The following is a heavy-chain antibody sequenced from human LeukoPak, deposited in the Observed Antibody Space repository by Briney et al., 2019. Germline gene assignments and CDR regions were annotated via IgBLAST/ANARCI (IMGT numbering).Heavy chain of an antibody. J-gene: IGHJ6*03. CDR3: ARGPTDYDFWSGYSKKYYYYMDV. V-gene: IGHV1-69*05. D-gene: IGHD3-3*01. CDR1: GGTFSNYA. Sequence: ASVKVSCKASGGTFSNYAISWARQAPGQGLEWMGGIIPIFGTANYAQKLQDRVTLSMEESTSTAYMELSSLRSEDTAVYYCARGPTDYDFWSGYSKKYYYYMDVWGTGTTVTVSS. CDR2: IIPIFGTA.